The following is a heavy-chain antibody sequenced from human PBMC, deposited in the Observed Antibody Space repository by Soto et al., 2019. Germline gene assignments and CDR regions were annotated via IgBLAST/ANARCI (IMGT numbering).Heavy chain of an antibody. V-gene: IGHV6-1*01. CDR1: GDSVSSNSAA. Sequence: PSQTLSLTCAISGDSVSSNSAAWNWIRQSPSRGLEWLGRTYYRSKWYNDYAVSVKSRITINPDTSKNQFSLQLNSVTPEDTAVYYCARDSYVFQWLAGLTTMLGWFDPWGQGTLVTVSS. CDR3: ARDSYVFQWLAGLTTMLGWFDP. CDR2: TYYRSKWYN. D-gene: IGHD6-19*01. J-gene: IGHJ5*02.